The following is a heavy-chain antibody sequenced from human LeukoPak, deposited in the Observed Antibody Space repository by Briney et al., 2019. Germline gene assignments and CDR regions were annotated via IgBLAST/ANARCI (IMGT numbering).Heavy chain of an antibody. CDR3: ARLPKYSRPLDY. CDR1: GYTFTSYD. V-gene: IGHV1-8*01. J-gene: IGHJ4*02. Sequence: GASVKVSCKASGYTFTSYDINWVRQATGQGLEWMGWMNPNSGNTGYAQKSQGRVTMTRNTSISTAYMELSSLRSEDTAVYYCARLPKYSRPLDYWGQGTLVTVSS. D-gene: IGHD6-6*01. CDR2: MNPNSGNT.